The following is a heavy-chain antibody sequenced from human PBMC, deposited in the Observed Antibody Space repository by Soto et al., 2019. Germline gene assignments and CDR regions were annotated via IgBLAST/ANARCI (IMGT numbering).Heavy chain of an antibody. Sequence: PSETLSLTCAVYGGSFSCYYWSWIRQPPGKGLEWIGEINHSGSTNYNPSLKSRVTISVDTSKNQFSLKLSSVTAADTAVYYCARSTVTTIGYYYYGMDVWGQGTTVTVSS. CDR1: GGSFSCYY. D-gene: IGHD4-4*01. CDR2: INHSGST. V-gene: IGHV4-34*01. J-gene: IGHJ6*02. CDR3: ARSTVTTIGYYYYGMDV.